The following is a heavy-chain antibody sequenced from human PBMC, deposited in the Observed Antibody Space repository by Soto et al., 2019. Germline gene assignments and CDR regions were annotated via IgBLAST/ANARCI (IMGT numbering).Heavy chain of an antibody. CDR2: IYYNDDR. V-gene: IGHV2-5*01. Sequence: SGPTLVNPTQTLTLTCTFSGFSFTTAGVAVGWIRQTPGGALEWLTLIYYNDDRRFSPSLKTRLTISGDTSKNQVVLSLTNVDPGDTATYFCAHSDGGYEIIYFDFWGQGIPVTVSS. CDR3: AHSDGGYEIIYFDF. D-gene: IGHD5-12*01. J-gene: IGHJ4*02. CDR1: GFSFTTAGVA.